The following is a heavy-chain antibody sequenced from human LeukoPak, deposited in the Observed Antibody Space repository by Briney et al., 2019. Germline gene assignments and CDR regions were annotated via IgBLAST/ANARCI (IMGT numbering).Heavy chain of an antibody. CDR3: ARDFVDKCSGGSCYPYYYYYMDV. D-gene: IGHD2-15*01. V-gene: IGHV4-59*01. Sequence: SETLSLTCTVSGGSISSYYWSWIRQPPGKGREGLGYIYYSGSTNYNPSLKSRVTISVDTSKNQFSLKLSSVTAADTAVYYCARDFVDKCSGGSCYPYYYYYMDVWGKGTTVTVSS. CDR1: GGSISSYY. CDR2: IYYSGST. J-gene: IGHJ6*03.